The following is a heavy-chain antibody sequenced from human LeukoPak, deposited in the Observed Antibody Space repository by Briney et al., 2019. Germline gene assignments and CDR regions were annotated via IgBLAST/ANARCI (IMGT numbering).Heavy chain of an antibody. Sequence: GGSLRLSCAASGFTFSTYSMNWVRQAPGKGLEWVSYISSSSSTIYYADSVKGRFTISRDNAKNSLYLQMNSLRAEDTAVYYCARTSMVRGVIASSYWGQGTLVTVSS. CDR1: GFTFSTYS. CDR3: ARTSMVRGVIASSY. V-gene: IGHV3-48*04. CDR2: ISSSSSTI. J-gene: IGHJ4*02. D-gene: IGHD3-10*01.